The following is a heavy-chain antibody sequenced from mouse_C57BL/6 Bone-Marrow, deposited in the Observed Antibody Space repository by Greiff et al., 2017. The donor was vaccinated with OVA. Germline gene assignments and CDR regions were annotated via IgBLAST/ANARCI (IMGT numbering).Heavy chain of an antibody. CDR1: GFNIKNTY. CDR3: ARGNFGSSFYAMDY. J-gene: IGHJ4*01. CDR2: IDPANDNT. V-gene: IGHV14-3*01. D-gene: IGHD1-1*01. Sequence: VQLQQSVAELVRPGASVKLSCTASGFNIKNTYMHWVKQRPEQGLEWIGRIDPANDNTKYAPKFQGKATMTADTSSNTAYLQLSSLSSEDTGVYCCARGNFGSSFYAMDYWGQGTSVTVSS.